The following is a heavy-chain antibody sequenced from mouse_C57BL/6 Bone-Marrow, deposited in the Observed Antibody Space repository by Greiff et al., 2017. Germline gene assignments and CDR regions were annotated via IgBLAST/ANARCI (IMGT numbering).Heavy chain of an antibody. Sequence: VQLQQPGAELVKPGASVKLSCTASGFTFTSYWMHWVKPRPGQGLEWIGMIHPNSGSTNYTQKFKSKATLTVDKSSSTAYLQLSSLTSEDPAVYYCEKRGDGSSYWCVDVGGRGNTITVTA. D-gene: IGHD1-1*01. CDR2: IHPNSGST. J-gene: IGHJ1*03. CDR3: EKRGDGSSYWCVDV. V-gene: IGHV1-64*01. CDR1: GFTFTSYW.